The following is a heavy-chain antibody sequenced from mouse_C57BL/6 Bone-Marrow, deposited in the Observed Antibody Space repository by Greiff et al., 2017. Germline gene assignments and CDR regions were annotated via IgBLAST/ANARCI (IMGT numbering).Heavy chain of an antibody. CDR3: ARDDYGSSYDWYVDV. V-gene: IGHV5-16*01. D-gene: IGHD1-1*01. J-gene: IGHJ1*03. CDR2: INYDGSST. CDR1: GFTFSDYY. Sequence: EVKLVESEGGLVQPGSSMTLSCTASGFTFSDYYMAWVRQVPDKGLEWVANINYDGSSTYYLDSLKSRFIISRDNAKNILYLQMSSLKSEDTATYYCARDDYGSSYDWYVDVWGTGTTVTVSS.